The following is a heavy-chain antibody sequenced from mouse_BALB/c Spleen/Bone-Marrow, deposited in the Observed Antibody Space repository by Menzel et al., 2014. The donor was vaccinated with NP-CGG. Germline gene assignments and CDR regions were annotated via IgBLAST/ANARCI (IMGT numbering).Heavy chain of an antibody. V-gene: IGHV1-59*01. J-gene: IGHJ4*01. D-gene: IGHD2-1*01. CDR2: IYPSDSYT. CDR1: GYTFTSSW. CDR3: TREYNGNQAMDY. Sequence: QVQLQQSGAELVRPGPSVKLSCNASGYTFTSSWINWVKQRPRQGREWSGNIYPSDSYTNYNQKLKDKATFTVDTSSSTAYMQISRPTAGDSAVYCGTREYNGNQAMDYWGQGTSVTVSS.